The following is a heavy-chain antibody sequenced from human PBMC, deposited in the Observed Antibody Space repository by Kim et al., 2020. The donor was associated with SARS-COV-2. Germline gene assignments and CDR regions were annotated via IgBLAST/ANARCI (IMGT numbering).Heavy chain of an antibody. CDR2: IYYSGST. CDR3: ARDGGYGDYAYWYFDL. V-gene: IGHV4-31*03. CDR1: GGSISSGGYY. D-gene: IGHD4-17*01. Sequence: SETLSLTCTVSGGSISSGGYYWSWIRQHPGKGLEWIGYIYYSGSTYYNPSLKSRVTISVDTSKNQFSLKLSSVTAADTAVYYCARDGGYGDYAYWYFDLWGRGTLVTVSS. J-gene: IGHJ2*01.